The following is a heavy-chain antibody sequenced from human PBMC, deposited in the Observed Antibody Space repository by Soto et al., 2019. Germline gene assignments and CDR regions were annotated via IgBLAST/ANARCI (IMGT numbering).Heavy chain of an antibody. CDR3: ARRYSSSLDV. CDR2: IYYSGST. CDR1: GCSIRSYY. Sequence: SDTLSLTFTVSGCSIRSYYWNWIRQPPGKGLEWIGYIYYSGSTSYNPSLKSRVTISVDTSKNQFSLKLSSVTAADTAVYYCARRYSSSLDVWGQGTTVTVS. J-gene: IGHJ6*02. V-gene: IGHV4-59*08. D-gene: IGHD6-13*01.